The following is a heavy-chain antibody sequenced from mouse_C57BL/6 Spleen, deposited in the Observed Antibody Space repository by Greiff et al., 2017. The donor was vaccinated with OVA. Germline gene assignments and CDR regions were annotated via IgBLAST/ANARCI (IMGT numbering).Heavy chain of an antibody. CDR3: ARKRDYYGSSYGYFDV. J-gene: IGHJ1*03. CDR1: GYTFTSYW. V-gene: IGHV1-53*01. D-gene: IGHD1-1*01. Sequence: QVQLQQPGTELVKPGASVKLSCKASGYTFTSYWMHWVKQRPGQGLEWIGNINPSNGGTNYNEKFKSKATLTVDKSSSTAYMQLSSLTSEDSAVYYCARKRDYYGSSYGYFDVWGTGTTVTVSS. CDR2: INPSNGGT.